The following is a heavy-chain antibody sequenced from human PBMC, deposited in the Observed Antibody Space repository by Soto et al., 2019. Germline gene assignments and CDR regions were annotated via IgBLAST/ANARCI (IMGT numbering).Heavy chain of an antibody. D-gene: IGHD2-2*01. J-gene: IGHJ3*02. CDR1: GFTFSNYG. CDR3: ARLYCSSPSCYSVGAFEI. Sequence: LRLSCAASGFTFSNYGMHWVRQAPGKGLEWVALIWFDGSDKYYADSVKGRFTMSRDNSKNTVYLQMNSLRAEDTAMYYCARLYCSSPSCYSVGAFEIRGQGTMVTVSS. V-gene: IGHV3-33*01. CDR2: IWFDGSDK.